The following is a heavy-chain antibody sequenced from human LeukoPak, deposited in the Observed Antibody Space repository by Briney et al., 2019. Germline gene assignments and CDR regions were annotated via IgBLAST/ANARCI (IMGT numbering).Heavy chain of an antibody. D-gene: IGHD1-26*01. CDR1: GFTFSSYA. J-gene: IGHJ3*02. CDR3: AKEAYVPWELLITNMKDEGDAFDI. CDR2: ISGSGGST. Sequence: WGSLRLSCAASGFTFSSYAMSWVRQAPGQGLEGVSAISGSGGSTYYTDSVKGRFTISRDNSKNTLYLQMNSLRAEDTAVYYCAKEAYVPWELLITNMKDEGDAFDIWGQGTMVTVSS. V-gene: IGHV3-23*01.